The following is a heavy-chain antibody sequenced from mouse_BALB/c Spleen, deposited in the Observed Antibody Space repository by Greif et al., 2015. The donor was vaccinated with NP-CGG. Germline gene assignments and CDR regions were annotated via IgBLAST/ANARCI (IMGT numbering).Heavy chain of an antibody. CDR1: GFNIKDTY. CDR3: AKAYYRSLGFAY. CDR2: IDPANVNL. Sequence: DVHLVESGAELVKPGASVKLSCTASGFNIKDTYMHWVKQRPEQGLEWNGRIDPANVNLKYDPKFQGKATITTDTSSNTAYLQLSSLTSEDTAVYYCAKAYYRSLGFAYWGQGTLVTVSA. V-gene: IGHV14-3*02. D-gene: IGHD2-14*01. J-gene: IGHJ3*01.